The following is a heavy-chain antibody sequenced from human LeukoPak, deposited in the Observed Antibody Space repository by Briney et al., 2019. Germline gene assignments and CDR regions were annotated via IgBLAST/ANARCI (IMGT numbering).Heavy chain of an antibody. CDR3: ARGLSSYYPNWFDP. CDR2: IYYSGST. D-gene: IGHD3-10*01. J-gene: IGHJ5*02. CDR1: GGSISSGGYY. V-gene: IGHV4-31*03. Sequence: SQTLSLTCTVSGGSISSGGYYWSWIRQHPGKGLEWIGYIYYSGSTYYNPSLKSRVTISVDTSKNQFSLKLSSVTAADTAVYYCARGLSSYYPNWFDPWGQGTLVTVSS.